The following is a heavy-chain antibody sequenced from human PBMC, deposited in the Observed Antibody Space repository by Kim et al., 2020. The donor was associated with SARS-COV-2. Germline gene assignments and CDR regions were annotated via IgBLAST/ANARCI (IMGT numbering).Heavy chain of an antibody. CDR3: ARETAVTGEYYFDF. J-gene: IGHJ4*02. D-gene: IGHD6-19*01. V-gene: IGHV3-74*01. Sequence: ADSVKGRFTISRDNAKTTLYLQMNSLTDEDTAMYYCARETAVTGEYYFDFWGQGSLVTVSS.